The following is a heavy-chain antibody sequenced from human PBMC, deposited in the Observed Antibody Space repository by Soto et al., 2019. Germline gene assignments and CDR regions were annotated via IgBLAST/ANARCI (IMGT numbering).Heavy chain of an antibody. V-gene: IGHV4-34*01. Sequence: SETLSLTCAVYGGSFCGYYWSWIRQPPGKGLEWIGEINHSGSTNYNPSLKSRVTISVDTSKNQFSLKLSSVTAADTAVYYCARGSMTTVTTEGCDYWGQGTLVTVSS. CDR2: INHSGST. J-gene: IGHJ4*02. D-gene: IGHD4-4*01. CDR3: ARGSMTTVTTEGCDY. CDR1: GGSFCGYY.